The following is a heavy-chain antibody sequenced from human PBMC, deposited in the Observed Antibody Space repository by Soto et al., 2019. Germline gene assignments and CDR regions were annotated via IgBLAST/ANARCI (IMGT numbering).Heavy chain of an antibody. J-gene: IGHJ5*02. D-gene: IGHD3-22*01. V-gene: IGHV4-59*02. CDR3: ASIGGVVVYQSGGSWFDT. CDR1: GASVRRYY. CDR2: VYYSGTT. Sequence: LSLPCRVCGASVRRYYVSWIRQSPVKEQEWIGYVYYSGTTNYNPSLKNRLSMSVDMSKNQVSLTLTSVTAADTAIYYCASIGGVVVYQSGGSWFDTWGQGTLVTVSS.